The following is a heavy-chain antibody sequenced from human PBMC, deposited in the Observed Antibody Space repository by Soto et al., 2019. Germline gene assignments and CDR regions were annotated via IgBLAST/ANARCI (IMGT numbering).Heavy chain of an antibody. CDR2: RHHGGST. CDR1: RYSINNNNW. V-gene: IGHV4-4*02. Sequence: PSETLSLTCDVSRYSINNNNWWSWVRQPPGGGLEWIGERHHGGSTNYNPSLESRVTFSVDISKNQFFLKLSSVTAADTAVYYCTKNSAYALDYWGQGTLVTVYS. CDR3: TKNSAYALDY. J-gene: IGHJ4*02. D-gene: IGHD5-12*01.